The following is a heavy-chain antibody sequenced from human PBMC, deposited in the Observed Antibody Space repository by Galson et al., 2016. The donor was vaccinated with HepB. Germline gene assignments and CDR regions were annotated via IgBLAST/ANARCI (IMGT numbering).Heavy chain of an antibody. CDR3: ATPFGELPDYYYGMDV. J-gene: IGHJ6*02. V-gene: IGHV1-24*01. CDR2: FDPGDGET. Sequence: SVKVSCKVSGYTLTDLAIHWIRQAPGKGLEWMGGFDPGDGETIYGRKFQGRVTMTGDTSTDTTYMELTSLTSDDTAVYYCATPFGELPDYYYGMDVWGQGTTITVSS. CDR1: GYTLTDLA. D-gene: IGHD3-10*01.